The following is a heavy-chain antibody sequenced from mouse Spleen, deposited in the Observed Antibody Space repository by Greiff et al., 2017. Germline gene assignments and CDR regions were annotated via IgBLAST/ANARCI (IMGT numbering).Heavy chain of an antibody. J-gene: IGHJ4*01. CDR3: ARHGAMDY. V-gene: IGHV5-15*01. CDR1: GFTFSDYG. Sequence: EVQLVESGGGLVKPGGSLKLSCAASGFTFSDYGMAWVRQAPGKGPEWVAFISNLAYSIYYADTVTGRFTISRENAKNTLYLEMSSLRSEDTAMYYCARHGAMDYWGQGTSVTVSS. CDR2: ISNLAYSI.